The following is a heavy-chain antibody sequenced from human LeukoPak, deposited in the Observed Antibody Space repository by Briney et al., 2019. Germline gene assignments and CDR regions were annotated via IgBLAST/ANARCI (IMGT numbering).Heavy chain of an antibody. CDR3: ARATRDYERVF. V-gene: IGHV4-31*03. D-gene: IGHD4-17*01. J-gene: IGHJ4*02. Sequence: SQTLSLTCTVSAGSISSGGYYWSWIRQHPGKGLAWTGYIYYSGSTYYNPSLKSRVTISVDTSKNQFSLKLSSVTAADTAVYYCARATRDYERVFWGQGTLVTVSS. CDR2: IYYSGST. CDR1: AGSISSGGYY.